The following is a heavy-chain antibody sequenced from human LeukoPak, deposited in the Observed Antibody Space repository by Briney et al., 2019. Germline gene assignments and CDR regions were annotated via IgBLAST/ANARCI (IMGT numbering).Heavy chain of an antibody. D-gene: IGHD3-10*01. CDR1: EFTFSRYS. Sequence: GGSLRLSCAASEFTFSRYSMTWVRQAPGKGLEWVSSISSSSTYIYYADAVTGRFTVSRDNAKNSLYLQMNSLRAEDTAVYYCAREYITMVRGVIGWYYYYYMDVWGKGTTVTISS. CDR2: ISSSSTYI. CDR3: AREYITMVRGVIGWYYYYYMDV. V-gene: IGHV3-21*04. J-gene: IGHJ6*03.